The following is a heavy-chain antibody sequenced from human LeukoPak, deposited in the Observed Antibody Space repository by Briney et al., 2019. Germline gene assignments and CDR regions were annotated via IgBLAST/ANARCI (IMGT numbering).Heavy chain of an antibody. Sequence: TGGSLRLSCAASGFTFTNFAMHWVRQAPGKGLVWVAVIWSDGSRKEYKDSVKDRFTVSRDNSKNTLYLQMNSLRAEDTALYFCAKDLGVLRSGERHPDNWFDSWGQGTLVTVSS. CDR2: IWSDGSRK. D-gene: IGHD1-1*01. CDR3: AKDLGVLRSGERHPDNWFDS. J-gene: IGHJ5*01. CDR1: GFTFTNFA. V-gene: IGHV3-33*06.